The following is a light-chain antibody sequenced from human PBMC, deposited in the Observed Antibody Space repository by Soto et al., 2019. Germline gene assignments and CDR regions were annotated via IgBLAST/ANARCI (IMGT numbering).Light chain of an antibody. CDR2: LGS. J-gene: IGKJ5*01. Sequence: DIVMTQSPLSLPVTPGEPASISCRSSQSLLHXXXYNXLDWYLQKPGQSPQLLIYLGSNRASGVPDRFSXSGSGTDFTLKISRVEAEDVGVYYCMQALQTPITFGQGTRLEIK. V-gene: IGKV2-28*01. CDR3: MQALQTPIT. CDR1: QSLLHXXXYNX.